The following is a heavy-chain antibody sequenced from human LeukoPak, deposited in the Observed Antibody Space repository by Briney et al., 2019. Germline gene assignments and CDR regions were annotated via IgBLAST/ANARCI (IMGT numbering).Heavy chain of an antibody. CDR1: GYIFTGYY. CDR3: ARDFDHSTPETGEDLRISYYYDSSGYYGEFDP. V-gene: IGHV1-2*02. CDR2: INPNSGGT. J-gene: IGHJ5*02. Sequence: ASVKVSCKASGYIFTGYYMHWVRQAPGQGLEWMGWINPNSGGTNYAQKFQGRVTMTRDTSISTAYMELSRLRSDDTAVYYCARDFDHSTPETGEDLRISYYYDSSGYYGEFDPWGQGTLVTVSS. D-gene: IGHD3-22*01.